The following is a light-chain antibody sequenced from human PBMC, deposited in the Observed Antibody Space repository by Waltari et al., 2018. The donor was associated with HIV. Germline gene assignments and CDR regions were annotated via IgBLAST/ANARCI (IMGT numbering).Light chain of an antibody. V-gene: IGLV3-21*02. Sequence: SYVVTQPPSLSVAPGQTARITCEGNNIESYSVHWYQLRPGQAPVLVVHDNNDRPPGIPERFFGSNSGNTATLTINRVEADHEADYYCQVWDSTDDHWVFGGGTKLTVL. J-gene: IGLJ3*02. CDR1: NIESYS. CDR3: QVWDSTDDHWV. CDR2: DNN.